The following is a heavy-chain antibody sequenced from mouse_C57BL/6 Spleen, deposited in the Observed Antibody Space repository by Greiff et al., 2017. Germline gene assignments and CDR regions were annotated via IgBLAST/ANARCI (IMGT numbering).Heavy chain of an antibody. CDR3: ARVYYGSSYLDY. Sequence: EVKVVESEGGLVQPGSSMKLSCTASGFTFSDYYMAWVRQVPEKGLEWVANINYDGSSTYYLDSLKSRFIISRDNAKNILYLQMSSLKSEDTATYYCARVYYGSSYLDYWGQGTTLTVSS. CDR2: INYDGSST. D-gene: IGHD1-1*01. V-gene: IGHV5-16*01. J-gene: IGHJ2*01. CDR1: GFTFSDYY.